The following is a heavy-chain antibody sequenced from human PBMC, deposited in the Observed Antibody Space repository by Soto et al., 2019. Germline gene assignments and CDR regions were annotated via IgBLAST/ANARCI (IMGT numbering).Heavy chain of an antibody. CDR2: ISAYNGNT. J-gene: IGHJ4*02. Sequence: QVKLVQSGAEVKKPGASVKVSCKASGYTFTSYGISWVRQAPGQGLEWMGWISAYNGNTNYAQKLQGRVTMTTDTSTSTAYMELRSLRSDDTAVYYCARDHRITMIVVVTPPGYWGQGTLVTVSS. CDR3: ARDHRITMIVVVTPPGY. V-gene: IGHV1-18*01. CDR1: GYTFTSYG. D-gene: IGHD3-22*01.